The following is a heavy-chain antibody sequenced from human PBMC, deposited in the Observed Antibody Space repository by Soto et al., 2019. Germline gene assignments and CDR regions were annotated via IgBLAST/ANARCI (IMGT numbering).Heavy chain of an antibody. CDR1: GGSISSSSYY. J-gene: IGHJ3*02. CDR2: IYYSGST. CDR3: ARSVLNYYDSSGYYYVWNAFDI. V-gene: IGHV4-39*01. D-gene: IGHD3-22*01. Sequence: PSETLSLTCTVSGGSISSSSYYWGWIRRPPGKGLEWIGSIYYSGSTYYNPSLKSRVTISVDTSKNQFSLKLSSVTAADTAVYYCARSVLNYYDSSGYYYVWNAFDIWGQGTMVTVSS.